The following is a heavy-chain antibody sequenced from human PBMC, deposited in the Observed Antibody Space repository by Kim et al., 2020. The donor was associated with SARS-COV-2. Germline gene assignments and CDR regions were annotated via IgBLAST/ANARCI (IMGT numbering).Heavy chain of an antibody. CDR3: TTDGNDLVWFGSQEYYYYGMDV. CDR1: GFTFSNAW. Sequence: GGSLRLSCAASGFTFSNAWMSWVRQAPGKGLEWVGRIKSKTDGGTTDYAAPVKGRFTISRDDSKNTLYLQMNSLKTEDTAVYYCTTDGNDLVWFGSQEYYYYGMDVWGQGTTVTVSS. V-gene: IGHV3-15*01. J-gene: IGHJ6*02. D-gene: IGHD3-10*01. CDR2: IKSKTDGGTT.